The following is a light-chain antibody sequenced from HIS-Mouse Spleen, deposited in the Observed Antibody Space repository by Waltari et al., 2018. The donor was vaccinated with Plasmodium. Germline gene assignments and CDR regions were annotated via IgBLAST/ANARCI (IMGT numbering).Light chain of an antibody. V-gene: IGLV3-1*01. CDR3: QAWDSSTDYV. Sequence: SYELTQPPSVSVSPGQTASITCSGDKSGDKYACWYQQKPGQSPVLVIYQDSNRPSGSPGRFSGSNSGNTATLTISGTQAMDEADYYCQAWDSSTDYVFGTGTKVTVL. CDR2: QDS. CDR1: KSGDKY. J-gene: IGLJ1*01.